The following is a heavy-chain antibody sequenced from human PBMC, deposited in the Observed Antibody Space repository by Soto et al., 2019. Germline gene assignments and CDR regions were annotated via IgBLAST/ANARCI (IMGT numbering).Heavy chain of an antibody. V-gene: IGHV1-18*01. D-gene: IGHD3-9*01. CDR2: ISAYNGNT. CDR1: GYTFTSYG. Sequence: ASVKVSCKASGYTFTSYGISWVRQAPGQGLEWMGWISAYNGNTNYAQKLQGRVTMTTDTSTSTAYMELRSLRSDDTAVYYCARDPRAFNILTGYYVDYWGQGTRVTVSS. J-gene: IGHJ4*02. CDR3: ARDPRAFNILTGYYVDY.